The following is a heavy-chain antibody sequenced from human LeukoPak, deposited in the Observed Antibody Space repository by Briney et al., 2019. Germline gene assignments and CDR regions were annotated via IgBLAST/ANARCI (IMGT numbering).Heavy chain of an antibody. CDR2: ISSSGSTI. CDR3: ASERPSSSWYDY. Sequence: GGSLRLSCAASGFTFSDYYMSWIRQAPGKGLEWVSYISSSGSTIYYADSVKGRFTISRDNAKNSLDLQMNSLRAEDTAVYYCASERPSSSWYDYWGQGTLVTVSS. D-gene: IGHD6-13*01. J-gene: IGHJ4*02. V-gene: IGHV3-11*04. CDR1: GFTFSDYY.